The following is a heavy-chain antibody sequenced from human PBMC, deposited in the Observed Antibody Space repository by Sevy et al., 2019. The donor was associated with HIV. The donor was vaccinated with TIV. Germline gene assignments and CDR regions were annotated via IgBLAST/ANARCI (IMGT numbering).Heavy chain of an antibody. V-gene: IGHV1-2*02. CDR3: ARAGDYYYYGMDV. CDR2: INPNSGGT. Sequence: ASVKVSCKASGYTFTGYYMHWVRQAPGQELEWMGWINPNSGGTNYAQKFQGRVTMTRDTSISTAYMELSRLRSDDTAVYYCARAGDYYYYGMDVWGQGTTVTVSS. D-gene: IGHD7-27*01. CDR1: GYTFTGYY. J-gene: IGHJ6*02.